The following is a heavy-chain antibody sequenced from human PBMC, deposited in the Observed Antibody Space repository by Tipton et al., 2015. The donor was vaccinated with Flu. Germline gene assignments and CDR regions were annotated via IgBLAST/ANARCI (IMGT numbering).Heavy chain of an antibody. D-gene: IGHD1-26*01. V-gene: IGHV3-11*01. CDR1: GFTFSSFA. Sequence: SLRLSCAASGFTFSSFAMSWVRQAPGKGLEWVSLISSSGVPIYYADSVKGRFTISRDSAGNSLYLQMNTLRAEDTAVYYCARDLSSSPGNYYGMDVWGQGP. CDR2: ISSSGVPI. CDR3: ARDLSSSPGNYYGMDV. J-gene: IGHJ6*02.